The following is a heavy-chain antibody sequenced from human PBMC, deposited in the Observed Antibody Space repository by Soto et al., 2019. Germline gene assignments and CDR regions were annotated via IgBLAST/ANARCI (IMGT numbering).Heavy chain of an antibody. CDR3: AHCRGGVASF. CDR1: GFSLSTRDVG. CDR2: VYWDDSK. J-gene: IGHJ4*02. V-gene: IGHV2-5*02. Sequence: QITLNESGPTLVKPTQTLTLTCTFSGFSLSTRDVGVGWIRQPPGEALEWLGVVYWDDSKTYSPSLESRLTITKDTSKNQVVIRMTKMDPVDTATYYCAHCRGGVASFWGQGTLVTVSS. D-gene: IGHD2-2*01.